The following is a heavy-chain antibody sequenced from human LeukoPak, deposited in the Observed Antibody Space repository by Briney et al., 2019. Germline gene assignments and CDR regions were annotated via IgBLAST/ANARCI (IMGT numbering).Heavy chain of an antibody. J-gene: IGHJ6*02. CDR2: ISGSGGST. D-gene: IGHD5-12*01. V-gene: IGHV3-23*01. CDR1: GFTLSSYA. Sequence: GGSLRLSCAASGFTLSSYAMSWVRQAPGKGLEWVSAISGSGGSTYYADSVKGRFTISRDNSKNTLYLQMNSLRAEDTAVYYCAKAYSGYDPGPYYYYGMDVWGQGTTVTVSS. CDR3: AKAYSGYDPGPYYYYGMDV.